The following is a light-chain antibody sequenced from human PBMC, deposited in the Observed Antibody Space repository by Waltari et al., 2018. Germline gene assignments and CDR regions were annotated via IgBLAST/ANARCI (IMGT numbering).Light chain of an antibody. CDR2: GNE. Sequence: QSVLTQPPSVSAAPGQKVTISCSGSTSNIGNNYVSWYQQFPGAAPKVLIDGNEKRAQGIPERFAGSKSGTSATLDVTGLQTGDEADYYCGTWDNTLSAVFGGGTKVTGL. V-gene: IGLV1-51*02. CDR3: GTWDNTLSAV. J-gene: IGLJ2*01. CDR1: TSNIGNNY.